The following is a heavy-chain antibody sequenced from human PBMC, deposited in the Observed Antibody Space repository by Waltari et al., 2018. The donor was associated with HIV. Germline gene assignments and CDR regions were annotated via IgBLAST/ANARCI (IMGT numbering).Heavy chain of an antibody. Sequence: EEKLVQSGAEVKEPGESLKISCKSLGNNFAGYWVGWVRQMPGKGLEWRGVIYPGDSDAVCSPSFQGRVIMSTDSSISTVYLQWSSLRASDTAMYYCARRKGDYRTAFDIWGQGTMVTASS. D-gene: IGHD4-17*01. CDR3: ARRKGDYRTAFDI. V-gene: IGHV5-51*01. CDR1: GNNFAGYW. J-gene: IGHJ3*02. CDR2: IYPGDSDA.